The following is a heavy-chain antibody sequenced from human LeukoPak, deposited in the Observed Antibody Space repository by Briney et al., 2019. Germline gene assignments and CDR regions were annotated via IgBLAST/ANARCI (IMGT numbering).Heavy chain of an antibody. V-gene: IGHV3-23*01. CDR1: GFTFSSYA. Sequence: GGSLRLSCAASGFTFSSYAMSWVRQAPGKGLEWVSAISGSGGSTHYADSVKGRFTISRDNSKNTLYLQMNSLRAEDTAVYYCAKSLTTTIFGVVIMDYYYMDVWGKGTTVTVSS. CDR3: AKSLTTTIFGVVIMDYYYMDV. J-gene: IGHJ6*03. CDR2: ISGSGGST. D-gene: IGHD3-3*01.